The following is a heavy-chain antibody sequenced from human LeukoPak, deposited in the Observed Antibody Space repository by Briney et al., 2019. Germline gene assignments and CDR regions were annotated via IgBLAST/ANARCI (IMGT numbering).Heavy chain of an antibody. Sequence: SQTLSLTCTVSGGSISSGSYYWSWIRQPAGKGLEWIGRIYTSGSTNYNPSLKSRVTISVDTSKNQFSLKLSSVTAADTAVYYCARGPSDYGDYENYYGMDVWGQGTTVTVSS. CDR1: GGSISSGSYY. J-gene: IGHJ6*02. V-gene: IGHV4-61*02. CDR2: IYTSGST. D-gene: IGHD4-17*01. CDR3: ARGPSDYGDYENYYGMDV.